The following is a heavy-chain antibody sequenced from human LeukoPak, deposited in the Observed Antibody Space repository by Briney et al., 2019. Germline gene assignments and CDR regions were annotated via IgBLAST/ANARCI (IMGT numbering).Heavy chain of an antibody. CDR2: IITGNGNT. Sequence: ASVKVSCKASGYTFTNYAIHWVRQAPGQRLEWMGWIITGNGNTKYSQKFQGRVTITRDTSASTAYMELSSLRSEDTAVYYCARGGDSSGWYHFDYWGQGTLVTVSS. D-gene: IGHD6-19*01. V-gene: IGHV1-3*04. CDR1: GYTFTNYA. J-gene: IGHJ4*02. CDR3: ARGGDSSGWYHFDY.